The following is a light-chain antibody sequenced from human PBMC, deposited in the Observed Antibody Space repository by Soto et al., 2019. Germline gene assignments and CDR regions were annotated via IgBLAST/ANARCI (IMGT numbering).Light chain of an antibody. Sequence: TVLTQAPGTRSLSPGESSTLSCRASQIVRNNGLAWYQQRPGQAPRLLIRGVFIRAAGIPDRFSGSGSETDFTLTISRLEPEDSAVYFCQHYGYPQWTFGQGTKVDNK. CDR3: QHYGYPQWT. V-gene: IGKV3-20*01. CDR1: QIVRNNG. CDR2: GVF. J-gene: IGKJ1*01.